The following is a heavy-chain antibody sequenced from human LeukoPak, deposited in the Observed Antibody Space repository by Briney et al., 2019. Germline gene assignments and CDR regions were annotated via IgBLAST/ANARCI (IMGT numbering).Heavy chain of an antibody. Sequence: PSETLSLTCSVSGYSITSGYYWAWIRQPPGKGLEWIGEINHSGSTNYNPSLKSRVTISVDTSKNQFSLKLSSVTAADTAVYYCARGVVSYGDYGDYFDYWGQGTLVTVSS. V-gene: IGHV4-38-2*02. J-gene: IGHJ4*02. CDR1: GYSITSGYY. CDR3: ARGVVSYGDYGDYFDY. CDR2: INHSGST. D-gene: IGHD4-17*01.